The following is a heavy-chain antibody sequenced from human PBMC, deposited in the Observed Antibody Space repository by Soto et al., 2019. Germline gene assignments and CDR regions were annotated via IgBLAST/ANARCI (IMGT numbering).Heavy chain of an antibody. J-gene: IGHJ4*02. D-gene: IGHD5-12*01. V-gene: IGHV1-3*01. CDR1: GYTFTSYA. Sequence: ASVKVSCKASGYTFTSYAMRWVRQAPGQRLEWMGWINAGNGNTKYSQKFQGRVTITRDTSASTAYMELSSLRSEDTAVYYCARVRGDGYNCVDYWGQGTLVTVSS. CDR3: ARVRGDGYNCVDY. CDR2: INAGNGNT.